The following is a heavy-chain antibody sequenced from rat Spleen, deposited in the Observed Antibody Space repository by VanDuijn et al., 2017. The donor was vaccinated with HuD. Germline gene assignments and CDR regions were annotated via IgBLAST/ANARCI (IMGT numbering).Heavy chain of an antibody. CDR1: GFTFSDYY. D-gene: IGHD5-1*01. Sequence: EVQLVESDGGLVQPGRSLKLSCAASGFTFSDYYMAWVRQAPTKGLEWVATISYDGSSTYYRASVKGRFTISRDNATSTLYLQMDSLRSEDTSTYYCARGGSSGFAYWGQGTLVTVSS. J-gene: IGHJ3*01. CDR2: ISYDGSST. CDR3: ARGGSSGFAY. V-gene: IGHV5-29*01.